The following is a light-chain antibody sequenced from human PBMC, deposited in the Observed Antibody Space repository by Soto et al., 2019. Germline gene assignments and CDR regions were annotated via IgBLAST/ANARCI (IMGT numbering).Light chain of an antibody. Sequence: EIQMTQSPSTLSGSVGDRVTITCRASQTISSWLAWYQQKPGKAPKLLIYKASTLKSGVPSRFSGSGSGTEFTLTISSLQPHDFATYYCQHYNSYSEAFGQGTKVDIK. V-gene: IGKV1-5*03. J-gene: IGKJ1*01. CDR1: QTISSW. CDR2: KAS. CDR3: QHYNSYSEA.